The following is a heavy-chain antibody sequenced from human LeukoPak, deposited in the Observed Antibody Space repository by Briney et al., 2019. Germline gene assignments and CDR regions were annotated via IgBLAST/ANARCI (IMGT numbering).Heavy chain of an antibody. D-gene: IGHD2-15*01. CDR3: ARGLLDFDY. Sequence: ASVKVSCKASGYTSINYDINWVRQATAGEVEWMGWMNPNSGNTGYAQKFQGRVTMTRNTFISTAYMELSSLRSEDTAVYYCARGLLDFDYWGQGTLVTVSS. V-gene: IGHV1-8*01. J-gene: IGHJ4*02. CDR1: GYTSINYD. CDR2: MNPNSGNT.